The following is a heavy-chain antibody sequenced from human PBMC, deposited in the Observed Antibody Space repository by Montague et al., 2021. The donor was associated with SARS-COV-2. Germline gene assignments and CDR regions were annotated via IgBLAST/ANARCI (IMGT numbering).Heavy chain of an antibody. CDR3: ARKTIYFDY. D-gene: IGHD1/OR15-1a*01. J-gene: IGHJ4*03. CDR2: IYHSGSP. Sequence: SETLSLTCTVSGDSISRSNWWTWVRQPPGKGLEWIGEIYHSGSPNYNPSLKSRVTISVDRSKSQFSLNLRSVTAADMAVYYCARKTIYFDYWGQGTTVTVSS. CDR1: GDSISRSNW. V-gene: IGHV4-4*02.